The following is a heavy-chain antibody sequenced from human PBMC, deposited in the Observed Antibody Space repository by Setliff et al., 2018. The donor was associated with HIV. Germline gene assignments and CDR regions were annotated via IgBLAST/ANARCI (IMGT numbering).Heavy chain of an antibody. J-gene: IGHJ4*02. CDR2: IIPIFGTA. D-gene: IGHD3-22*01. V-gene: IGHV1-69*13. Sequence: SVKVSCKASGYTFTRYAMNWVRQAPGQGLEWMGGIIPIFGTANYAQKFQGRVTITADESTNTAYMELSSLRSEDTAVYYCARDYYDSSGYYYWGQGTLVTVSS. CDR1: GYTFTRYA. CDR3: ARDYYDSSGYYY.